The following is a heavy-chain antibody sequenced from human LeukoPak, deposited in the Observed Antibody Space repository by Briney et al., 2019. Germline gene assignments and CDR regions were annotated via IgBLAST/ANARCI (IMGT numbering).Heavy chain of an antibody. J-gene: IGHJ4*02. CDR2: IYSGGST. CDR1: GFTFSTYW. V-gene: IGHV3-53*01. CDR3: ARTFYGDGENYFDY. D-gene: IGHD4-17*01. Sequence: PGGSLRLSCAASGFTFSTYWMSWVRQAPGKGLEWVSVIYSGGSTYYADSVKGRFTISRDNSKNTLYLQMNSLRAEDTAVYYCARTFYGDGENYFDYWGQGTLVTVSS.